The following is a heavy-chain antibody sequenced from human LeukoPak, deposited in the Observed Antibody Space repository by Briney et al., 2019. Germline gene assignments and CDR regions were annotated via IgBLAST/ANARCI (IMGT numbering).Heavy chain of an antibody. V-gene: IGHV1-2*02. CDR2: INPNSGGT. D-gene: IGHD2-2*01. CDR1: GYTFTGYY. Sequence: ASVKVSCKASGYTFTGYYMHWVRQAPGQGIEWMGWINPNSGGTNYAQKFQGRVTMTRDTSISTAYMELSRLRSDDTAVYYCARAGPIVVVPAAPTDYWGQGTLVTVSS. J-gene: IGHJ4*02. CDR3: ARAGPIVVVPAAPTDY.